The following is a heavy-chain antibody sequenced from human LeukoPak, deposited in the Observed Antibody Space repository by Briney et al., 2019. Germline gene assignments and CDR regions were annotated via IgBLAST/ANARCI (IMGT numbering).Heavy chain of an antibody. V-gene: IGHV5-51*01. CDR1: GYSFTSYW. Sequence: GESLKISCKGSGYSFTSYWIGWVSQMPGKGLEWMGIIYPGDSDTRYSPSFQGQVTISADKSISTAYLQWSSLKASDTAMYYCARQDHDYGDYGGFFYWGQGTLVTVSS. CDR3: ARQDHDYGDYGGFFY. CDR2: IYPGDSDT. J-gene: IGHJ4*02. D-gene: IGHD4-17*01.